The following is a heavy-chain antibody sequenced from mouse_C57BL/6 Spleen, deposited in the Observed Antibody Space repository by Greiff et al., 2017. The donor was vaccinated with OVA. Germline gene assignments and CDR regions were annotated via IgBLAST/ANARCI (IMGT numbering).Heavy chain of an antibody. Sequence: EVKLVESGGGLVKPGGSLKLSCAASGFTFSSYTMSWVRQTPEKRLEWVATISGGGGNTYYPDSVKGRFTISRDNAKNTLYLQMSSLRSEDTTLYYSARDVSGYDDGSWFAYWGQGTLVTVSA. CDR1: GFTFSSYT. V-gene: IGHV5-9*01. J-gene: IGHJ3*01. CDR3: ARDVSGYDDGSWFAY. D-gene: IGHD2-2*01. CDR2: ISGGGGNT.